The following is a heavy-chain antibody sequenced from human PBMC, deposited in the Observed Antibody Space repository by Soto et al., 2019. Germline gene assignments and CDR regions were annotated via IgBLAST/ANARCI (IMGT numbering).Heavy chain of an antibody. CDR3: ARLNRGTYDY. CDR1: GGSISTYY. V-gene: IGHV4-59*01. J-gene: IGHJ4*02. CDR2: IFYTGST. Sequence: ETLSLTCAVSGGSISTYYWSWIRQPPGKGLEWLGYIFYTGSTDYNPSLKGRVTISLDTSKNQFSLKLTSVTAADTAVYYCARLNRGTYDYWGQGALVTVSS.